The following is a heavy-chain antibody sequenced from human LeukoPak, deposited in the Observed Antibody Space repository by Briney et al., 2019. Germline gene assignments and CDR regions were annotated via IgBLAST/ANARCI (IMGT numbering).Heavy chain of an antibody. V-gene: IGHV3-23*01. CDR1: GFTFSSYA. Sequence: GGSLRLSCAASGFTFSSYAMSWVRQAPGKGLERVSAISGSGGSTYYADSVKGRFTISRDNSKNTLYLQMNGLRAEDTAVYYCAKELEMATIFRNYYYGMDVWGQGTTVTVSS. CDR3: AKELEMATIFRNYYYGMDV. D-gene: IGHD5-24*01. CDR2: ISGSGGST. J-gene: IGHJ6*02.